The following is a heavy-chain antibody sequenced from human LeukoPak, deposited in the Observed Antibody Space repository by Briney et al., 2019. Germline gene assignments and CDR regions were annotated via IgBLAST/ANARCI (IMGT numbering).Heavy chain of an antibody. Sequence: ASVKVSCKASGYTFTSYGISWVRQAPGQGLEWMGRIIPILGIANYAQKFQGRVTITADKSTSTAYMELSSLRSEDTAVYYCARVHGSGSYYGDRLDPWGQGTLVTVSS. D-gene: IGHD3-10*01. J-gene: IGHJ5*02. CDR2: IIPILGIA. CDR3: ARVHGSGSYYGDRLDP. CDR1: GYTFTSYG. V-gene: IGHV1-69*04.